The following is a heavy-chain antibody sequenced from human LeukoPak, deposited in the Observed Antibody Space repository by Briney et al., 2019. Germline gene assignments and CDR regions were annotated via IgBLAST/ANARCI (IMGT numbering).Heavy chain of an antibody. CDR2: ISYDGNNE. J-gene: IGHJ4*02. Sequence: PGGSLRLSCVATGFTFSAYAMHWVRQAPGKGLEWVAIISYDGNNEYYADSVKGRFTISRDNAKNTLYLQMNSLRAEDTAVYFCARERKSSTSMDYWGQGTLVTVSS. D-gene: IGHD2-2*01. CDR1: GFTFSAYA. CDR3: ARERKSSTSMDY. V-gene: IGHV3-30-3*01.